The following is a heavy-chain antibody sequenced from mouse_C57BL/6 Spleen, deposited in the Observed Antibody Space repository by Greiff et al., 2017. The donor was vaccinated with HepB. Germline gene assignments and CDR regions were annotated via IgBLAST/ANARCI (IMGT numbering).Heavy chain of an antibody. CDR1: GYAFSSYW. J-gene: IGHJ2*01. D-gene: IGHD1-1*01. V-gene: IGHV1-80*01. Sequence: QVQLKQSGAELVKPGASVKISCKASGYAFSSYWMNWVKQRPGKGLEWIGQIYPGDGDTNYNGKFKGKATLTADKSSSTAYMQRSSLTSEDSAVYFCARRTTVVGYYFDYWGQGTTLTVSS. CDR2: IYPGDGDT. CDR3: ARRTTVVGYYFDY.